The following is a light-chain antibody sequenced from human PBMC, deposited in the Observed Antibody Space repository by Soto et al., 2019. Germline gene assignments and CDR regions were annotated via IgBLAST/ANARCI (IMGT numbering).Light chain of an antibody. CDR3: QHYNNWPIT. Sequence: EIGSTESPATLSVYPEERATLSCRASQSINRHLAWYRQKPGQAPRLLICDASNRATGIPARFSGSGSGTEFTLTISCRQSEDFAVYYCQHYNNWPITVGQGTRLEIK. CDR2: DAS. V-gene: IGKV3D-15*01. J-gene: IGKJ5*01. CDR1: QSINRH.